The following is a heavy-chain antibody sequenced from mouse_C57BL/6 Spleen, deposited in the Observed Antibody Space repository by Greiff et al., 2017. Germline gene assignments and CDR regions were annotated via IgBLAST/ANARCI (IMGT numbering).Heavy chain of an antibody. CDR2: ILPGSGST. CDR3: ASYSNYVDYAMDY. V-gene: IGHV1-9*01. J-gene: IGHJ4*01. D-gene: IGHD2-5*01. Sequence: QVQLKQSGAELMKPGASVKLSCKATGYTFTGYWIEWVKQRPGHGLEWIGEILPGSGSTNYNEKFKGKATFTADTSSNTAYMQLSSLTTEDSAIYYCASYSNYVDYAMDYWGQGTSVTVSS. CDR1: GYTFTGYW.